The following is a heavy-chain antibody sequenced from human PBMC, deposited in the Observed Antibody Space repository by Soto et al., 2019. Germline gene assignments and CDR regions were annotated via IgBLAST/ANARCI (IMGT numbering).Heavy chain of an antibody. CDR1: GFTFSSYG. Sequence: QVQLVESGGGVVQPGRSLRLSCAASGFTFSSYGMHWVRQAPGKGLEWVAVISYDGSNKYYADSVKGRFTISRDNPKNTLYLQMNSLRAEDTAVYYCAKDPNGDSSGYSDYWGQGTLVTVSS. D-gene: IGHD3-22*01. V-gene: IGHV3-30*18. CDR2: ISYDGSNK. CDR3: AKDPNGDSSGYSDY. J-gene: IGHJ4*02.